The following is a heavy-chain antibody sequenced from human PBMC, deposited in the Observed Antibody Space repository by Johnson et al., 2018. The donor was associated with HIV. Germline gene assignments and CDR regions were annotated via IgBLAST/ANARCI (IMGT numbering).Heavy chain of an antibody. CDR3: AKEGALPFLEWLFYSFDI. Sequence: QVQLVESGGGVVQPGKSLRLSCAASGFTFSSYPMHWVRQAPGKGLEWVAVIWYDGSYKYYADSVKGRFTISRDNSKNTLYLQMNSLRAEDTAVYYCAKEGALPFLEWLFYSFDIWGQGTMVTVSS. CDR2: IWYDGSYK. CDR1: GFTFSSYP. V-gene: IGHV3-33*06. J-gene: IGHJ3*02. D-gene: IGHD3-3*01.